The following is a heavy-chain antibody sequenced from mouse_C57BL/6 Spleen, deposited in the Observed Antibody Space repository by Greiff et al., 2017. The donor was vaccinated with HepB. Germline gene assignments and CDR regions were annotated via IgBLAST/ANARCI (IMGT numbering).Heavy chain of an antibody. CDR3: AKVLGFAY. Sequence: QVQIQQPGAELVKPGASVKLSCKASGYTFTSYWMQWVKQRPGQGLEWIGEIDPSDSYTNYNQKFKGKATLTVDTSSSTAYMQLSSLTSEDSAVYYCAKVLGFAYWGQGTLVTVSA. V-gene: IGHV1-50*01. CDR1: GYTFTSYW. CDR2: IDPSDSYT. J-gene: IGHJ3*01.